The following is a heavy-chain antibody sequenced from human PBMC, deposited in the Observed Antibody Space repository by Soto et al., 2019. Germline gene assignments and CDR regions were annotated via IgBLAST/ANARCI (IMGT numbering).Heavy chain of an antibody. CDR2: ISSSSSYI. V-gene: IGHV3-21*01. D-gene: IGHD5-12*01. CDR3: AREDSKYSGYEFDY. CDR1: GFTFSRYS. J-gene: IGHJ4*02. Sequence: EVQLVESGGGLVKPGGSLRLSCAASGFTFSRYSMNWVRQAPGKGLEWVSSISSSSSYIYYADSVKGRFTISRDNAKNSVYLQMNSLRAEDTAVYYCAREDSKYSGYEFDYWGQGTLVTVSS.